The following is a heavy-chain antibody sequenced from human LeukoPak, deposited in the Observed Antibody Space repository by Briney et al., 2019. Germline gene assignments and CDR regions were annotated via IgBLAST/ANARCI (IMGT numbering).Heavy chain of an antibody. Sequence: SETLSLACTVSGGSIGSSDYYWSWIRQPPGKGLEWIGYIFYSGSTHYNPSLRSRVTISVDTSKNQFSLRLSSVTAADTAVYYCARDSVAAIGTGYYYYGMDVWGQGTTVTVSS. CDR3: ARDSVAAIGTGYYYYGMDV. J-gene: IGHJ6*02. CDR1: GGSIGSSDYY. D-gene: IGHD1-1*01. CDR2: IFYSGST. V-gene: IGHV4-30-4*01.